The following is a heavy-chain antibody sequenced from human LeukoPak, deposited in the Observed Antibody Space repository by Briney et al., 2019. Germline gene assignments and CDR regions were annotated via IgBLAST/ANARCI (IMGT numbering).Heavy chain of an antibody. J-gene: IGHJ4*02. CDR1: GFTFSSYS. CDR2: ISSSSSYI. Sequence: PGGSLRLSCAASGFTFSSYSMNWVRQAPGKGLEWVSSISSSSSYIYYADSVKGRFTISRDNAKNSLYLQMNSLRAEDTAVYYCARDGVAARPYYFDYWGQGTLVTVSS. D-gene: IGHD6-6*01. CDR3: ARDGVAARPYYFDY. V-gene: IGHV3-21*01.